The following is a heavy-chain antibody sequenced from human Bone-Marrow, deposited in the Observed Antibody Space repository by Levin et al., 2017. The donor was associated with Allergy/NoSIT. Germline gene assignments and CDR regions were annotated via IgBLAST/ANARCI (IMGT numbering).Heavy chain of an antibody. CDR3: ARGPRTTVWNGSILNVFYYGMDV. Sequence: SQTLSLTCGVSGGSFHDYFWIWIRPSPGKGLEWIGEINHSGFTNYNPSLKSRVTISLDTSKSQFSLQLKSVTAADTAMYYCARGPRTTVWNGSILNVFYYGMDVWGQWTTVAVSS. CDR1: GGSFHDYF. D-gene: IGHD1-1*01. CDR2: INHSGFT. J-gene: IGHJ6*02. V-gene: IGHV4-34*01.